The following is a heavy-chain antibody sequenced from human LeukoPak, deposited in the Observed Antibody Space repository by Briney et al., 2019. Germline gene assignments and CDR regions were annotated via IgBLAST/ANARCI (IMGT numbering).Heavy chain of an antibody. V-gene: IGHV3-21*06. D-gene: IGHD4-17*01. CDR1: GFTFSSYS. J-gene: IGHJ4*02. CDR2: ISPSSGYI. Sequence: GGSLRLSCAASGFTFSSYSMNWVRQAAGKGLEWVSSISPSSGYIYYADSVKGRFTISRDDAKNSLCLQMNSLRAEDTAVYYCARGGVTTYGYEFWGQGAPVAVSS. CDR3: ARGGVTTYGYEF.